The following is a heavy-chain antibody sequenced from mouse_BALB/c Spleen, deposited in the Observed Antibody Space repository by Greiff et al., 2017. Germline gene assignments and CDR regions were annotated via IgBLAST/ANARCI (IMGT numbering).Heavy chain of an antibody. CDR2: INPYNGDT. CDR1: GYSFTGYF. J-gene: IGHJ4*01. D-gene: IGHD2-14*01. CDR3: GSPHRYDDAMDY. Sequence: EVKLVESGPELVKPGASVKISCKASGYSFTGYFMNWVKQSHGKSLEWIGRINPYNGDTFYNQKFKGKATLTVDKSSSTAHMELLSLTSEDSAVYYCGSPHRYDDAMDYWGQGTSVTVSS. V-gene: IGHV1-37*01.